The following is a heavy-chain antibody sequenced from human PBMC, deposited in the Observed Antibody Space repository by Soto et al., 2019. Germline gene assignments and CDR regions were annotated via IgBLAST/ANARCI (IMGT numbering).Heavy chain of an antibody. D-gene: IGHD6-13*01. Sequence: EVQLVESGGGLVQPGGSLRLSCAASGFTFSSYSMNWVRQAPGKGLEWVSDISSSSSTIYYADSVKGRFTISRDNAKNLLYLQMNSLSVEDTAVYYCARHPERIAEIGWFDPWGQGTLVTVSS. J-gene: IGHJ5*02. CDR2: ISSSSSTI. V-gene: IGHV3-48*01. CDR1: GFTFSSYS. CDR3: ARHPERIAEIGWFDP.